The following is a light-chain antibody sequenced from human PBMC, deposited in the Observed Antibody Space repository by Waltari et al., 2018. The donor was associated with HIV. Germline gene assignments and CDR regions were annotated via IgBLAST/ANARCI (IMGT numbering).Light chain of an antibody. CDR3: ATWDDNVSAYV. V-gene: IGLV1-36*01. CDR1: SSNIGNYA. Sequence: QSVLTQPPSVSAVPGQRVTIFCSGGSSNIGNYAVSWYQHVPGEAPNFVMYSDDLLTTCVSDRFSASKSGTSASLSISGLQPEDEADYYCATWDDNVSAYVFGPGTWVTVL. CDR2: SDD. J-gene: IGLJ1*01.